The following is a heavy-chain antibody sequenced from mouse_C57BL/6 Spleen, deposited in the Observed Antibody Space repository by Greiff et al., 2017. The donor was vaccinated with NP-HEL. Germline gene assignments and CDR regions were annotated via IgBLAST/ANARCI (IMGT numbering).Heavy chain of an antibody. Sequence: QVQLQQPGAELVKPGASVKMSCKASGYTFTSYWITWVKQRPGQGLEWIGDIYPGSGSTNYNEKFKSKATLTVDTSSSTAYMQLSSLTSEDSAVYYWARMGHTVVATFDYWGQGTTLTDSS. J-gene: IGHJ2*01. D-gene: IGHD1-1*01. V-gene: IGHV1-55*01. CDR1: GYTFTSYW. CDR2: IYPGSGST. CDR3: ARMGHTVVATFDY.